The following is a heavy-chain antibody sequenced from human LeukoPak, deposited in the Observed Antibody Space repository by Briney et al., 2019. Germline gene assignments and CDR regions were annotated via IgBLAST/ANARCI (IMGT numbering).Heavy chain of an antibody. CDR3: AREDVDVETTTVSFDY. D-gene: IGHD5-18*01. CDR1: GGSISSGSYY. Sequence: SETLSLTCTVSGGSISSGSYYWSWIRQPAGKGLEWIGRIYTSGSTNYNPSLKSRVTISVDTSKNQFSLKLRYVTAADTAVYYCAREDVDVETTTVSFDYWGQGTLVTVSS. V-gene: IGHV4-61*02. CDR2: IYTSGST. J-gene: IGHJ4*02.